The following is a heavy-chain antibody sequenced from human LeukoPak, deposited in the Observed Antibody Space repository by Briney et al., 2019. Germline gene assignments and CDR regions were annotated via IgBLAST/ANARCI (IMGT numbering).Heavy chain of an antibody. V-gene: IGHV4-34*01. Sequence: PSETLSLTCAVYGGSFSGYYWSWIRQPPGKGLEWIGEINHSGSTNYNPSLKSRVTISVDTSKNQFSLKLSSVTAADTAVYYCARGLLPRINMVRGVRPPFRGVFDYWGQGTLVTVSS. CDR3: ARGLLPRINMVRGVRPPFRGVFDY. J-gene: IGHJ4*02. CDR1: GGSFSGYY. D-gene: IGHD3-10*01. CDR2: INHSGST.